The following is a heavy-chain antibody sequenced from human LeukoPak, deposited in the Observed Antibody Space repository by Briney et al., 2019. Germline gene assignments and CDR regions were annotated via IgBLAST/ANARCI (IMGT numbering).Heavy chain of an antibody. Sequence: PGGSLRLSCAASGFTFSSYAMSWVRQAPGKGLEWVSSISSSSSYIYYADSVKGRFTISRDNAKNSLYLQMNSLRAEDTAVYYCARRAVAGNDYWGQGTLVTVSS. CDR2: ISSSSSYI. D-gene: IGHD6-19*01. CDR1: GFTFSSYA. CDR3: ARRAVAGNDY. J-gene: IGHJ4*02. V-gene: IGHV3-21*01.